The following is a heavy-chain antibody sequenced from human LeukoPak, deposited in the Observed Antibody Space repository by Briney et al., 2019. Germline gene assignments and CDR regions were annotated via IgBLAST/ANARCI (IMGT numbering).Heavy chain of an antibody. CDR1: GGSISSSNYY. CDR3: ARQRGYCSGGSCYGMFDY. D-gene: IGHD2-15*01. V-gene: IGHV4-39*01. Sequence: PSETLPLTCTVSGGSISSSNYYWGWIRQPPGKGLEWIGSIYYSGSIYYNPSLKSRVTISVDTSKNQFSLKLTSVTAADTAVYYCARQRGYCSGGSCYGMFDYWGQGTLVTVSS. CDR2: IYYSGSI. J-gene: IGHJ4*02.